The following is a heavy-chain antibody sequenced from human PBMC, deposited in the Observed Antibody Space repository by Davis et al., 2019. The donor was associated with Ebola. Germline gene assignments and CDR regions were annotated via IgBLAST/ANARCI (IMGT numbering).Heavy chain of an antibody. Sequence: PGGSLRLSCTASGFTFGDYAMSWFRQAPGKGLEWVSFIRSKAYSGTTEYAASVKGRFTISRDDSKSIAYLQMNSLKTEDTAVYYCTRYYASAFDIWGQGTMVTVSS. D-gene: IGHD3-10*01. J-gene: IGHJ3*02. V-gene: IGHV3-49*03. CDR1: GFTFGDYA. CDR2: IRSKAYSGTT. CDR3: TRYYASAFDI.